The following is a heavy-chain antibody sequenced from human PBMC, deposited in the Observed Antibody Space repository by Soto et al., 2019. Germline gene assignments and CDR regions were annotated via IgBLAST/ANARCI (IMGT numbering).Heavy chain of an antibody. CDR2: IYYSGST. CDR1: GGSISSSSYY. J-gene: IGHJ4*02. V-gene: IGHV4-39*07. D-gene: IGHD3-3*01. CDR3: ARQRYYDFWSGNAYYFDY. Sequence: SETLSFTCTVSGGSISSSSYYWGWIRQPPGKGLEWIGSIYYSGSTYYNPSLKSRVTISVDTSKNQFSLKLSSVTAADTAVYYCARQRYYDFWSGNAYYFDYWGQGTLVTVSS.